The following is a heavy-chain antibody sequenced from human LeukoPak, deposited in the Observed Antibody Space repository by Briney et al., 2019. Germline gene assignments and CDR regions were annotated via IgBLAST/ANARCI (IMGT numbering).Heavy chain of an antibody. D-gene: IGHD6-19*01. Sequence: PSETLSLTCTVSGGSISSSSYYWGWIRQPPGKGLEWIGSIYYSGSTYYNPSLRSRVSISVHTSKNQFSLKLTSVTAADTAVYYCARDFGSSGWVAPFDSWGQGTPVTVSS. CDR2: IYYSGST. CDR1: GGSISSSSYY. J-gene: IGHJ4*02. CDR3: ARDFGSSGWVAPFDS. V-gene: IGHV4-39*02.